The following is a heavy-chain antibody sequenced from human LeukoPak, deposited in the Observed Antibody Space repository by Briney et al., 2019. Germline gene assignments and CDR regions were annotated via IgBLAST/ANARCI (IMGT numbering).Heavy chain of an antibody. CDR3: ARGSWEQTHYYYGMDV. V-gene: IGHV3-13*01. D-gene: IGHD1-26*01. J-gene: IGHJ6*02. Sequence: PGGSLRLSCAASGFTFSSYDMHWVRHATGKGLEWVSAIGTAGDTYYPGSVKGRFTISRENAKNSLYLQMNSLRAGDTAVYYCARGSWEQTHYYYGMDVWGQGTTVTVSS. CDR2: IGTAGDT. CDR1: GFTFSSYD.